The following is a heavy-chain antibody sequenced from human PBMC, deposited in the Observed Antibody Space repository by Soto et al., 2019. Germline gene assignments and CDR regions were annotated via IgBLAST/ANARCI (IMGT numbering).Heavy chain of an antibody. V-gene: IGHV4-59*08. Sequence: PLETLSFTCSVSGGSISSYYWRWIRQSPGKGLEWIGYIYYRGSTNYNPSLKSRVTLSVDTSKNQFSLTVSSVTAADTAVSYSARLGGSYAVPHFDYWGQGTLGSVSS. CDR3: ARLGGSYAVPHFDY. J-gene: IGHJ4*02. D-gene: IGHD1-26*01. CDR2: IYYRGST. CDR1: GGSISSYY.